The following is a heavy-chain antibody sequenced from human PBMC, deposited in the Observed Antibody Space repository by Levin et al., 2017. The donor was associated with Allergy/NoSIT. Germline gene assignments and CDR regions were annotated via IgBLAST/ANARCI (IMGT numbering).Heavy chain of an antibody. CDR3: ARADLSGGMDV. J-gene: IGHJ6*02. Sequence: PSQTLSLTCAVYGGSFSGYYWSWIRQPPGKGLEWIGEINHSGSTNYNPSLKSRVTISVDTSKNQFSLKLSSVTAADTAVYYCARADLSGGMDVWGQGTTVTVSS. CDR1: GGSFSGYY. V-gene: IGHV4-34*01. D-gene: IGHD3-10*01. CDR2: INHSGST.